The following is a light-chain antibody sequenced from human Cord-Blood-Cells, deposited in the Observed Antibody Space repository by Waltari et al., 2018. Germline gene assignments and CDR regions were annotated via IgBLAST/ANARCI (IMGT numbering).Light chain of an antibody. V-gene: IGLV2-14*01. J-gene: IGLJ2*01. CDR3: SSYTSSSTLGV. CDR2: EVS. CDR1: SRDVGGYNF. Sequence: QSALTQPASVSGSPGQSITISCTGTSRDVGGYNFVPWYQQHPGKAPKHMIYEVSNRPSGVSNRFSGSKSGNTASLTISGLQAEDEADYYCSSYTSSSTLGVFGGGTKLTVL.